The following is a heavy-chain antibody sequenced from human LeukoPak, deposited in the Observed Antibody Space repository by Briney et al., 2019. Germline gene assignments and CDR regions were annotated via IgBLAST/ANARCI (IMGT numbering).Heavy chain of an antibody. CDR3: ARLPTLGGGIDY. V-gene: IGHV4-39*01. J-gene: IGHJ4*02. D-gene: IGHD3-16*01. CDR1: GGSISSSSYY. Sequence: SETLSLTCTVSGGSISSSSYYWGWIRQPPGKGLEWIGSIYYSGSTYYNPSLKSRVTLSVDTSKNQFSLKLSSVTAADTAVYYCARLPTLGGGIDYWGQGTLVTVSS. CDR2: IYYSGST.